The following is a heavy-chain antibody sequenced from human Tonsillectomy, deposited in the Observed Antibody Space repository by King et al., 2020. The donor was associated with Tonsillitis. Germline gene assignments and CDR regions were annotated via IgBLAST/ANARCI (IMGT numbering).Heavy chain of an antibody. CDR1: GFIFSNSW. D-gene: IGHD6-13*01. V-gene: IGHV3-15*01. Sequence: VQLVESGGDLVKPGGSLRLSCAASGFIFSNSWMTWVRQVPGKGLEWVGRIKSKTDGGSIDYAAPVKGRFTISRDDSTATMYLQMNSLKTEDPAVNYCFTFCSITTAGSPFDYWGQGALVTVFS. CDR3: FTFCSITTAGSPFDY. J-gene: IGHJ4*02. CDR2: IKSKTDGGSI.